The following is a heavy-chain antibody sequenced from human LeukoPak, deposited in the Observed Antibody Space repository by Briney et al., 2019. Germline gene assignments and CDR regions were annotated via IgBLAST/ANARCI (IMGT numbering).Heavy chain of an antibody. CDR3: ARVLGGYSYGFDY. CDR2: IKQDESEK. CDR1: GFTFSSYW. D-gene: IGHD5-18*01. J-gene: IGHJ4*02. Sequence: GGSLRLSCAASGFTFSSYWMSWVRQAPGKGLEWVANIKQDESEKYYVDSVKGRFTISRDNAKNSLYLQMNSLRAEDTAVYYCARVLGGYSYGFDYWGQGTLVTVSS. V-gene: IGHV3-7*03.